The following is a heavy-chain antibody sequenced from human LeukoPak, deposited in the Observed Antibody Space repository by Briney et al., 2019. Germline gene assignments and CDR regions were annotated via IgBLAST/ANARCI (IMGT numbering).Heavy chain of an antibody. J-gene: IGHJ6*03. CDR3: XXGXXYNWNQLAYYYYMDV. Sequence: SETLSLTCTVSGGSISSGSYYWSRIRQPAGKGLEWIGRIYTSGSTNYNPSLKSRVTISVDTSKNQFSLKLSSVTAADTAVYYCXXGXXYNWNQLAYYYYMDVWGKGTTVTVSS. CDR1: GGSISSGSYY. D-gene: IGHD1-20*01. V-gene: IGHV4-61*02. CDR2: IYTSGST.